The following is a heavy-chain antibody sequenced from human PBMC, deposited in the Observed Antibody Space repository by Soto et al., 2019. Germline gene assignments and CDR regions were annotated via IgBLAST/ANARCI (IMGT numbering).Heavy chain of an antibody. CDR1: GFTFSSYS. V-gene: IGHV3-21*01. J-gene: IGHJ6*02. Sequence: EVQLVESGGGLVKPGGSLRLSCAASGFTFSSYSMNWVRQAPGKGLEWVSSISSSSFSINYADSVKGRFSISRVNAQNSLHLQMNNLRAEDTAVYYCARNESSNIYGMDVWGQGTTVTVSS. D-gene: IGHD6-6*01. CDR2: ISSSSFSI. CDR3: ARNESSNIYGMDV.